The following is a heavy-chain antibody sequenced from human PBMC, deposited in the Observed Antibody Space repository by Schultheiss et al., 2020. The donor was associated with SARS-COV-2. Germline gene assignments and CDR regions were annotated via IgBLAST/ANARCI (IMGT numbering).Heavy chain of an antibody. J-gene: IGHJ4*02. Sequence: GGSLRLSCAASGFTFSSYAMHWVRQAPGKGLEWVAVISYDGSNKYYADSVKGRFTISRDDAKNSLYLQMSSLRDEDTAVYYCASHPSSDWFHYWGQGTLVTVSS. CDR2: ISYDGSNK. D-gene: IGHD6-25*01. V-gene: IGHV3-30-3*01. CDR3: ASHPSSDWFHY. CDR1: GFTFSSYA.